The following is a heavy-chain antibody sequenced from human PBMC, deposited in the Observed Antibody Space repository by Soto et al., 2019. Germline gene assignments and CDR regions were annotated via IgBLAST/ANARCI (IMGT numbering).Heavy chain of an antibody. CDR1: GFTFSSYG. J-gene: IGHJ4*02. D-gene: IGHD2-15*01. Sequence: GGSLRLSCAASGFTFSSYGMHWVRQAPGKGLEWVAVIWYDGSNKYYADSVKGRFTISRDNSKNTLYLQMNSLRAEDTAVYYCARVGYCSGGSCYHGGGFDYWGQGTLVTVSS. CDR3: ARVGYCSGGSCYHGGGFDY. CDR2: IWYDGSNK. V-gene: IGHV3-33*01.